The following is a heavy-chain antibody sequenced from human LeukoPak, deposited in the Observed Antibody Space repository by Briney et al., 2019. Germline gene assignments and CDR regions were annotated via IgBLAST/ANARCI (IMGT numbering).Heavy chain of an antibody. Sequence: PSETLSLTCTVSGGSITSYYWTWIRQPPGKGLEWIGYVYYSGTTNYNPSLRNRVTMSVDTSKNQFSLRLTSVTAADTSVYYCERVWTGTSNWFDLWGQGTLVTVSS. CDR1: GGSITSYY. J-gene: IGHJ5*02. CDR3: ERVWTGTSNWFDL. CDR2: VYYSGTT. D-gene: IGHD1-14*01. V-gene: IGHV4-59*01.